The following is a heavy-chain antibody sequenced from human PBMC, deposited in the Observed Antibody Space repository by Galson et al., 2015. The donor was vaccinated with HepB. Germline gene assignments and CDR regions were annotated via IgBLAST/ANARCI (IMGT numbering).Heavy chain of an antibody. D-gene: IGHD3-22*01. CDR3: ARSGHYYDSSGYYFDY. CDR1: GFTFSSYS. CDR2: ISSSSSYI. Sequence: SLRLSCAASGFTFSSYSMNWVRQAPGKGLEWVSSISSSSSYIYYADSVKGRFTISRDNAKNSLYLQMNSLRAEDTAVYYCARSGHYYDSSGYYFDYWGQGTLVIVSS. J-gene: IGHJ4*02. V-gene: IGHV3-21*01.